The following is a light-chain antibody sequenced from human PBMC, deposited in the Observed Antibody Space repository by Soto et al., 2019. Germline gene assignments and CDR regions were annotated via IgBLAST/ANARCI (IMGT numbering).Light chain of an antibody. Sequence: QSVLTQPPSVSGAPGQRVTISCTGSSSNIGAGYDVHWYQQFPGTAPKLLIYGNSNRPSGVPDLFSGSKSGTSASLAITGLQAEDEADYYCQSYDSSLSGSEVFGTGTKVTVL. CDR1: SSNIGAGYD. CDR3: QSYDSSLSGSEV. V-gene: IGLV1-40*01. CDR2: GNS. J-gene: IGLJ1*01.